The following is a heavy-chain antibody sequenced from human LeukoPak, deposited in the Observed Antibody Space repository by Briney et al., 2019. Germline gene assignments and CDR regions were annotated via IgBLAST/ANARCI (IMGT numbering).Heavy chain of an antibody. CDR2: IYHSGST. D-gene: IGHD3-16*01. CDR1: GYSISSGYY. CDR3: ARDWGAILDY. Sequence: SETLSLTCTVSGYSISSGYYWGWIRQPPGKGLEWIGSIYHSGSTYYNPSLKSRVTISVDTSKNQFSLKLSSVTAADTAVYYCARDWGAILDYWGQGTLVTVSS. V-gene: IGHV4-38-2*02. J-gene: IGHJ4*02.